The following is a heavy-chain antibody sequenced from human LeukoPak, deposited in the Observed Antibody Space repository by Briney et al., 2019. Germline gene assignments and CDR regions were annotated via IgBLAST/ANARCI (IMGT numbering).Heavy chain of an antibody. CDR2: INHSGST. D-gene: IGHD2-15*01. V-gene: IGHV4-34*01. Sequence: SETLSLTCAVYGGSFSGYYWSWIRQPPGKGLEWIGEINHSGSTNYNPSLKSRVTISVDKSKNQFSLKLSSVTAADTAVYYCAGEIVTSGGADYWGQGTLVTVSS. CDR1: GGSFSGYY. J-gene: IGHJ4*02. CDR3: AGEIVTSGGADY.